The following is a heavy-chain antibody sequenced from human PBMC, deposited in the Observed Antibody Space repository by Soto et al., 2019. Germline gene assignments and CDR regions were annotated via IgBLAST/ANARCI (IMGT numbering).Heavy chain of an antibody. J-gene: IGHJ3*01. V-gene: IGHV1-69*01. D-gene: IGHD3-22*01. Sequence: QVQLVQSGAEVKKPGSSVKVSCKASGGTFSSYAISWVRQAPGQGLEWMGGIIPIFGTANYAQKFQGRVTITEYECTSTAYMELSSQRSEDRAQDHVARGQGQYESSRYGLWGQGKMVTVPS. CDR2: IIPIFGTA. CDR1: GGTFSSYA. CDR3: ARGQGQYESSRYGL.